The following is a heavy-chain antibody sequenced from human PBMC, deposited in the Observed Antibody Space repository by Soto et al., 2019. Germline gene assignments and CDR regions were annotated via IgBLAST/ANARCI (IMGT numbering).Heavy chain of an antibody. CDR2: INPNSGGT. Sequence: QVQLVQSGAEVKKPGASVKVSCKASGYTFTSYAMHWVRQAPGQGLEWMGWINPNSGGTNYAQKFQGWVTMTRDTSISTAYMELSRLRSDDTAVYYCARDRGKHGYYYGSGKGLDGMDVWGQGTTVTVSS. D-gene: IGHD3-10*01. V-gene: IGHV1-2*04. CDR3: ARDRGKHGYYYGSGKGLDGMDV. CDR1: GYTFTSYA. J-gene: IGHJ6*02.